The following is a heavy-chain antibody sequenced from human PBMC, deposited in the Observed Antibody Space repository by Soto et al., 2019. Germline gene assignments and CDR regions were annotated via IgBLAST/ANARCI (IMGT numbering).Heavy chain of an antibody. V-gene: IGHV4-38-2*01. CDR1: GYSISSGYY. CDR2: IYHSGTT. Sequence: SETLSLTCVVSGYSISSGYYWGWIRQPPGKGLEWIGSIYHSGTTYYNPSLKSRVTISLDTSRNQFSLKLTSVTAADTAVYYCARSLLTSSWYAGSWGQGSLVTVSS. D-gene: IGHD6-13*01. CDR3: ARSLLTSSWYAGS. J-gene: IGHJ5*02.